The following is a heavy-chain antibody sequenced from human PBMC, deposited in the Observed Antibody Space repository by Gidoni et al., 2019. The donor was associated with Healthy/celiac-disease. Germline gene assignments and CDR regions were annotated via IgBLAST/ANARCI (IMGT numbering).Heavy chain of an antibody. J-gene: IGHJ6*02. D-gene: IGHD6-13*01. CDR2: IKQDGSEK. V-gene: IGHV3-7*01. CDR3: ARGSTDYSSSWYEVYYYYGMDV. CDR1: GFTFSSYW. Sequence: EVQLVESGGGLGEPGGSLRLSCTASGFTFSSYWMRWVRQAPGKGLEWVANIKQDGSEKYYVDSVKGRFTISRDNAKNSLYLQMNSLRAEDTAVYYCARGSTDYSSSWYEVYYYYGMDVWGQGTTVTVSS.